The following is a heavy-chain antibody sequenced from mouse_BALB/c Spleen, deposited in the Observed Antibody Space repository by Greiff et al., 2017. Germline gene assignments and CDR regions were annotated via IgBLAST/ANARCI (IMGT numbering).Heavy chain of an antibody. CDR1: GFAFSRYW. Sequence: EVKLLESGGGLVQPGGSLKLSCAASGFAFSRYWMSWVRQAPGKGLEWIGEINPDSSTINYTPSLKDKFIISRDNAKNTLYLQMSKVRSEDSALYYCARLGITTGFAYWGQGTLVTVSA. V-gene: IGHV4-1*02. CDR3: ARLGITTGFAY. CDR2: INPDSSTI. J-gene: IGHJ3*01. D-gene: IGHD2-4*01.